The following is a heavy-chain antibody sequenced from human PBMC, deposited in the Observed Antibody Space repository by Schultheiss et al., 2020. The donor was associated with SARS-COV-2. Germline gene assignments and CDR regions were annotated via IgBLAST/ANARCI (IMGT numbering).Heavy chain of an antibody. D-gene: IGHD6-19*01. CDR3: ARDPGIAVAVEVDYFDY. CDR2: IIPILGIA. CDR1: GGTFSSYA. Sequence: SVKVSCKASGGTFSSYAISWVRQAPGQGLEWMGRIIPILGIANYAQKFQGRVTITADKSTSTAYMELSSLRSEDTAVYYCARDPGIAVAVEVDYFDYWGQGTLVTVSS. V-gene: IGHV1-69*04. J-gene: IGHJ4*02.